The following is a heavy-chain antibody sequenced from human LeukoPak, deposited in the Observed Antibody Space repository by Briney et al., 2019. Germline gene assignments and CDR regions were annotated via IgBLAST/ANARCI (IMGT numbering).Heavy chain of an antibody. J-gene: IGHJ4*02. Sequence: SQTLSLTCTVSGGSISNYYWSWIRQPAGKGLEWIGRIYSSGSTDYNPSLKSRVTMSVDTSKNQFSVKVNSVTAADTAVYYCARGLAVAADRALDYWGQGTLVTVSS. CDR1: GGSISNYY. D-gene: IGHD2-15*01. CDR2: IYSSGST. CDR3: ARGLAVAADRALDY. V-gene: IGHV4-4*07.